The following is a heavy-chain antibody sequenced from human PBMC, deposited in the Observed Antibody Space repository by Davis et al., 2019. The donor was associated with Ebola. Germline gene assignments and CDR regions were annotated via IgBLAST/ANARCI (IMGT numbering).Heavy chain of an antibody. J-gene: IGHJ4*02. CDR1: GGSISSGGYY. D-gene: IGHD4-11*01. CDR3: ARADYSNLIDDY. Sequence: SETLSLTCTVSGGSISSGGYYWSWIRQHPGKGLEWIGYIYYSGSTYYNPSLKSRVTISVDTSKNQFSLKLSSVTAADTAVYYCARADYSNLIDDYWGQGTLVTVSS. CDR2: IYYSGST. V-gene: IGHV4-31*03.